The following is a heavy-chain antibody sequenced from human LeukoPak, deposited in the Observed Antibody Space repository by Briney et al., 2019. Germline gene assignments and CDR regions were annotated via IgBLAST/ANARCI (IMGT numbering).Heavy chain of an antibody. D-gene: IGHD3-10*01. CDR2: ISGSGGGT. V-gene: IGHV3-23*01. CDR3: AKVGDPYGPVKYFDY. J-gene: IGHJ4*02. Sequence: GRSLRLSCAASGFTVSSNEMSWVRQAPGKGLEWVSGISGSGGGTYYADSVKGRFTISRDNSKSTLYLQMNSLRAEDTAVYYCAKVGDPYGPVKYFDYWGQGTLVTVSS. CDR1: GFTVSSNE.